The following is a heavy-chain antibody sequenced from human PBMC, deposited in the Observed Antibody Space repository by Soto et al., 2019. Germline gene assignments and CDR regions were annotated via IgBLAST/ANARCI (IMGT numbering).Heavy chain of an antibody. J-gene: IGHJ4*02. CDR3: AKGLAAAGTGLVDY. CDR1: GFTFSSYA. V-gene: IGHV3-23*01. CDR2: ISGSGGST. D-gene: IGHD6-13*01. Sequence: GGSLRLSCAASGFTFSSYAMSWVRQAPGKGLEWVSAISGSGGSTYYADSVKGRFTISRDNSKNTLYLQMNSLRAEDTAVYYCAKGLAAAGTGLVDYWGQGTLVTVS.